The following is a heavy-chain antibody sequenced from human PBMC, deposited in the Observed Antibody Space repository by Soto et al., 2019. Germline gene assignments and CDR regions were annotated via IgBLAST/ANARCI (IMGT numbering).Heavy chain of an antibody. Sequence: PSETLSLTCAVSGGSISSGGYSWTWIRQPPGKGLEWIGYIYHSGTTYYSPSLKSRVTISVDTSKSQFSLNLTSVTAADTAVYYCARGYDILTGPLDYWGPGTLVTVSS. CDR3: ARGYDILTGPLDY. D-gene: IGHD3-9*01. CDR1: GGSISSGGYS. CDR2: IYHSGTT. V-gene: IGHV4-30-2*01. J-gene: IGHJ4*02.